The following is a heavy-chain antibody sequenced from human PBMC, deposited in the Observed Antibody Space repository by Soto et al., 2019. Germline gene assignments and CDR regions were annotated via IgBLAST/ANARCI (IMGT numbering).Heavy chain of an antibody. D-gene: IGHD1-26*01. V-gene: IGHV3-30-3*01. J-gene: IGHJ4*02. CDR2: ISYDGTNK. Sequence: QVQLVESGGGVVQPGGSLRLSCTASGFTFSSFDMHWVRQAPGRGLEWVAVISYDGTNKYYADSVKGRFTISRDKSKNTLYLQMNSLRPGDTAVYYCASLVAYSGSYFDFWGQGTLVTVSS. CDR1: GFTFSSFD. CDR3: ASLVAYSGSYFDF.